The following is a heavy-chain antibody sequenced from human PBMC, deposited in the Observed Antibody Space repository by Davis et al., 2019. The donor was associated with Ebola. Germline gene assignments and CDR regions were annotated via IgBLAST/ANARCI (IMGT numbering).Heavy chain of an antibody. CDR1: GFTFNTYW. J-gene: IGHJ6*02. CDR3: ARGGYSYAYYYGMDV. V-gene: IGHV3-74*01. D-gene: IGHD5-18*01. CDR2: IHPDGSST. Sequence: GESLKISCEASGFTFNTYWMHWVRQAPGKGLVWVSHIHPDGSSTNSADSVKGRFTISRDNARNTVYLQMNSVRAEDTAVYYCARGGYSYAYYYGMDVWGQGTTVTVSS.